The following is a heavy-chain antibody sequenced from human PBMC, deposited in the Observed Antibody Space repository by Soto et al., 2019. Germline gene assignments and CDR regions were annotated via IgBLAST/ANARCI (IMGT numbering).Heavy chain of an antibody. V-gene: IGHV3-9*01. CDR1: GFTFDDYA. D-gene: IGHD6-13*01. Sequence: EVQLVESGGGLVQPSRSLRLSCAASGFTFDDYAMHWVRQAPGKGLEWVSGISWNSGSIGYADSVKGRFTISRDNAKNSLYLQMNSLRAEDTALYYCAKDKFIAADGTIDYWGQGTLVTVSS. CDR2: ISWNSGSI. J-gene: IGHJ4*02. CDR3: AKDKFIAADGTIDY.